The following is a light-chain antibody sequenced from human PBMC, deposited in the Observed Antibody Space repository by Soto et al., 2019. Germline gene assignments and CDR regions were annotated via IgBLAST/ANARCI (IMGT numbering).Light chain of an antibody. J-gene: IGKJ1*01. CDR2: DAS. V-gene: IGKV3-15*01. Sequence: EIAMTQSPATLSVSPGERATLSCRASQTIASNLAWYQQKPGQAPRLLIYDASTRSTGIQVRFTGSGSWTEFTLTISSLQSEDFAIYYCQQYNHWPRTFGKGTKVAIK. CDR3: QQYNHWPRT. CDR1: QTIASN.